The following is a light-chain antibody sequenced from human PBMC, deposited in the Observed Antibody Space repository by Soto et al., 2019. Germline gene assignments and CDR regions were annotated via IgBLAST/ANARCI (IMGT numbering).Light chain of an antibody. CDR2: EVN. Sequence: QSVLTQPASVSESPGRSITIYCTGTSSDVGGYKYVSWYQQHPDKAPKLMIYEVNTRPSGVSHRFSGPKSGNTASLTISGLQAEDEADYYCSSYTSSSSHYVFGTGTKV. CDR1: SSDVGGYKY. CDR3: SSYTSSSSHYV. J-gene: IGLJ1*01. V-gene: IGLV2-14*01.